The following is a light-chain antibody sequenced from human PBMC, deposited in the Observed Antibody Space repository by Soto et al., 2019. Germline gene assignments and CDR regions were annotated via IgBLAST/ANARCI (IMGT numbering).Light chain of an antibody. CDR1: SSDVGGYEY. CDR2: NVS. J-gene: IGLJ1*01. CDR3: SSYSPNSPFV. Sequence: QSVLTQPASVSGSPGQSITISCTGTSSDVGGYEYVSWYQHHPGKAPRLMIYNVSNRPSGVSNRFSGSKSGITASLTISGLQAEDEADYYCSSYSPNSPFVFGTGTKLTVL. V-gene: IGLV2-14*03.